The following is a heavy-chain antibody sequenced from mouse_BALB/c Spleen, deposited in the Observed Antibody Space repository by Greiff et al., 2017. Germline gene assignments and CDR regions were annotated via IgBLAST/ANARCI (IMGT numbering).Heavy chain of an antibody. J-gene: IGHJ4*01. Sequence: EVQVVESGGGLVQPGGSLKLSCAASGFTFSSYTMSWVRQTPEKRLEWVAYISNGGGSTYYPDTVKGRFTISRDNAKNTLYLQMSSLKSEDTAMYYCARQAPHYAMDYWGQGTSVTVSS. V-gene: IGHV5-12-2*01. CDR1: GFTFSSYT. CDR3: ARQAPHYAMDY. CDR2: ISNGGGST.